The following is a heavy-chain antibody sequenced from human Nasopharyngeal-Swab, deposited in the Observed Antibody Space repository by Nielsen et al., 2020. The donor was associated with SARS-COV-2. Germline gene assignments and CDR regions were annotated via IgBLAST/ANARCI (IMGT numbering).Heavy chain of an antibody. Sequence: GGSLRLSCASSGFTFSDYYMSWIRQAPGKGLEWVSYISSSVSIRYYADSVKGRFTISRDNAKNSLYLQMDSLRAEDTAVYYCARNTDYYDSSGYQDYWGQGTLVTVSS. CDR1: GFTFSDYY. D-gene: IGHD3-22*01. CDR2: ISSSVSIR. CDR3: ARNTDYYDSSGYQDY. V-gene: IGHV3-11*04. J-gene: IGHJ4*02.